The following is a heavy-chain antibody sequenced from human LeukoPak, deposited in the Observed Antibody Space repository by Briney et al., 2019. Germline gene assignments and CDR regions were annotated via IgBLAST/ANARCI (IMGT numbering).Heavy chain of an antibody. J-gene: IGHJ4*02. CDR2: ISSSGSTI. D-gene: IGHD3-10*01. CDR1: GFTFSDYY. V-gene: IGHV3-11*01. Sequence: GRSLRLSFAASGFTFSDYYMSWIRQAPGKGLEWVSYISSSGSTIYYADSVKGRFTISRDNAKNSLYLQMNSLRAEDTAVYYCARDWSITMVRGVYYFDYWGQGTLVTVSS. CDR3: ARDWSITMVRGVYYFDY.